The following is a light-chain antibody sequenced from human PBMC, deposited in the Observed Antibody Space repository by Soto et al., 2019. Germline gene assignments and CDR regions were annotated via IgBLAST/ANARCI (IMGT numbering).Light chain of an antibody. V-gene: IGKV1-5*01. CDR3: QLYGGMWT. J-gene: IGKJ1*01. Sequence: DIQMTQSPSTLSASVGDRVTITCRASQIITNRLAWYQQKPGKAPKVLIYDAPNLESGVPSRFSGSRSGTEFILTISSLQSDEFATYYCQLYGGMWTCGQGTKVDIK. CDR1: QIITNR. CDR2: DAP.